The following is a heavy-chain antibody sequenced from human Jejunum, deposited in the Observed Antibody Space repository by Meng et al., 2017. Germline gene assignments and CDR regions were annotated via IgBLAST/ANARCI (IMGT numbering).Heavy chain of an antibody. Sequence: ASVKVSCKASGYTFSDYYIHWVRQDPGQGLEWMGRINPNSGGTNYAQHFQGRITMTRDTSISTAYMELSRLRSDDTAVYYCAREDRSEFAFWGQGTLVNGAS. J-gene: IGHJ4*02. CDR3: AREDRSEFAF. CDR1: GYTFSDYY. CDR2: INPNSGGT. V-gene: IGHV1-2*06. D-gene: IGHD3-16*02.